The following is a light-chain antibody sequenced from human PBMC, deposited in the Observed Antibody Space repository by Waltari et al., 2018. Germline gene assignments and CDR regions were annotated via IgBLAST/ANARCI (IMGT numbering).Light chain of an antibody. CDR3: SSYTTSSTWV. Sequence: QSALTQAASVSGSPGQTITIPCSGSMNDIGSYDLVSWFRQHPGKAPPLLLYDVRNRPWGISNRFSGSKSGYTASLTISGLQAEDEADYYCSSYTTSSTWVFGGGTRVTVL. V-gene: IGLV2-14*03. CDR2: DVR. CDR1: MNDIGSYDL. J-gene: IGLJ3*02.